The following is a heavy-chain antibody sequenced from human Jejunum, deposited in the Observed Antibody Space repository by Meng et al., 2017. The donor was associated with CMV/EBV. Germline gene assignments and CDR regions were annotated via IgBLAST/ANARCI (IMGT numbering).Heavy chain of an antibody. J-gene: IGHJ4*02. Sequence: TYYWSGIRQPPRKGLEWIGDIYYSGNTNYSPSLKSRVTISVDTSKKQFSLKLSSVAAADTAVYYCARAKPVGYDSGTYYNSFDCWGQGTLVTVSS. V-gene: IGHV4-59*01. D-gene: IGHD3-10*01. CDR3: ARAKPVGYDSGTYYNSFDC. CDR1: TYY. CDR2: IYYSGNT.